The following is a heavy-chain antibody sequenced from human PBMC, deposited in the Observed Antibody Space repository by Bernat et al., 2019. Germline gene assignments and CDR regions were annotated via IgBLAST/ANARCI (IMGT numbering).Heavy chain of an antibody. Sequence: EVQLLESGGGLVQPGGSLRLSCAASGFTFSNYAMSWVRQAPGKGLEWVSTISGSGDSTYYADSVKGRFTISRDNSKNTLFLQMNSLRVEDTAVYYCARWLKGGGDCCGLDYWGQGTQVTVSS. CDR1: GFTFSNYA. J-gene: IGHJ4*02. CDR3: ARWLKGGGDCCGLDY. V-gene: IGHV3-23*01. D-gene: IGHD2-21*02. CDR2: ISGSGDST.